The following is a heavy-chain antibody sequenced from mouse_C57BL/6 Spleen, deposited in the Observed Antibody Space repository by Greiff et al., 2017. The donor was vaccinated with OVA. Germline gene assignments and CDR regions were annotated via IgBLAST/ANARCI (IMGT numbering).Heavy chain of an antibody. CDR1: GYTFTDYY. CDR2: INPNNGGT. V-gene: IGHV1-26*01. J-gene: IGHJ3*01. Sequence: EVQLQQSGPELVKPGASVKISCKASGYTFTDYYMNWVKQSHGKSLEWIGDINPNNGGTSYNQKFKGKATLTVDKSSSTAYMELRSLTSEDSAVYYCASPPLDSSLAYWGQGTLVTVSA. D-gene: IGHD3-2*01. CDR3: ASPPLDSSLAY.